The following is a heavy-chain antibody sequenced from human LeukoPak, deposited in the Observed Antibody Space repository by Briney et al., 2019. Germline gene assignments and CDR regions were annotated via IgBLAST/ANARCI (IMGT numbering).Heavy chain of an antibody. CDR2: IYYRGST. CDR1: GGSMSSYY. CDR3: ARGARAGYNLEPFDY. Sequence: SETLSLTCTVSGGSMSSYYWSWIRQPPGKGLEWVGDIYYRGSTKYNPSITRRVTIAVYTSKNQSSLKLISATATDTAVYYCARGARAGYNLEPFDYWGQGTLVTVSS. J-gene: IGHJ4*02. V-gene: IGHV4-59*08. D-gene: IGHD5-24*01.